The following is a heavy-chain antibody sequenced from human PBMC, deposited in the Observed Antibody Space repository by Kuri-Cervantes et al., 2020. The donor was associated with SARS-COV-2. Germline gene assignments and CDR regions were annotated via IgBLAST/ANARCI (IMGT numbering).Heavy chain of an antibody. V-gene: IGHV1-69*06. CDR2: IIPIFGTS. CDR1: GGTFSSYA. J-gene: IGHJ4*02. D-gene: IGHD1-26*01. CDR3: ARNIAGATHFDY. Sequence: SVKVSCKASGGTFSSYAISWVRQAPGQGLEWMGGIIPIFGTSNYAQKFQGRVTITADKSTSTAYMELSSLRSEDTAMYYCARNIAGATHFDYWGQGTLVTVSS.